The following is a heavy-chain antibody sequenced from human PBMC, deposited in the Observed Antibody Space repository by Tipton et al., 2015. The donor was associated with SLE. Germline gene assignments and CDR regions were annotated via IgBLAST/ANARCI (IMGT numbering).Heavy chain of an antibody. J-gene: IGHJ4*02. V-gene: IGHV4-61*09. D-gene: IGHD3-3*02. CDR3: ARDKSSHSKYILDY. CDR2: MYTTGNT. CDR1: GGSISSCSYY. Sequence: TLSLTCTVSGGSISSCSYYWSWIRQPAGRGPEWIGHMYTTGNTNYNPSLNSRVTMSVDTSKNQFSLNLTSVTAADTAVYYCARDKSSHSKYILDYWGQGTLVTVSS.